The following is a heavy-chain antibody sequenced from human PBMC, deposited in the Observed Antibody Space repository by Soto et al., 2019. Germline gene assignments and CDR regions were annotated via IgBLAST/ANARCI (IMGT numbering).Heavy chain of an antibody. J-gene: IGHJ4*02. V-gene: IGHV3-15*01. CDR1: GFTFSNAW. D-gene: IGHD3-10*01. CDR2: IKSKTDGGTT. CDR3: TTVGVWFGEVYIDY. Sequence: EVQLVESGGGLVKPGGSLRLSCAASGFTFSNAWMSWVRQAPGKGLEWVGRIKSKTDGGTTDHAAPVKGRFTISRDDSKNTLYLQMNSLKTEDTAVYYCTTVGVWFGEVYIDYWGQGTLVTVSS.